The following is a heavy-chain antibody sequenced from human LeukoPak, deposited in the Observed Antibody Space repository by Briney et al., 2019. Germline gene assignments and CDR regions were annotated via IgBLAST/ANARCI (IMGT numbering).Heavy chain of an antibody. CDR1: GYTFISYG. D-gene: IGHD3-10*01. V-gene: IGHV1-18*01. Sequence: GASVNVSCKASGYTFISYGISWVRQAPGQGLEWMGWISVYDGDTHYAQKLQGRVTMTTDTSTSTAYLELRSLRSDDTAVYFCARNIQLWPATPLDYWGQGTLVTVSS. CDR3: ARNIQLWPATPLDY. J-gene: IGHJ4*02. CDR2: ISVYDGDT.